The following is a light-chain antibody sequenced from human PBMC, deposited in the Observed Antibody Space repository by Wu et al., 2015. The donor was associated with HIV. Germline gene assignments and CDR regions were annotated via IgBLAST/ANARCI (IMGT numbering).Light chain of an antibody. CDR2: GTS. V-gene: IGKV3-20*01. CDR3: QHYGNSPYT. J-gene: IGKJ2*01. CDR1: QSVSSSS. Sequence: EIVLTQSPGTLSLFPGERATLSCRASQSVSSSSLAWYQQKPGQSPRLLIYGTSSRATGFPDRFSGSGSGTDFTLTISRLDPEDFAVYYCQHYGNSPYTFGQGTKLEIK.